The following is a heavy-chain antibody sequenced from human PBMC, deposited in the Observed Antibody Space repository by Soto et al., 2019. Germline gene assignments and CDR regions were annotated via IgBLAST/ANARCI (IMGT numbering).Heavy chain of an antibody. J-gene: IGHJ4*02. D-gene: IGHD6-19*01. CDR2: ISTSGST. Sequence: PSETLSLTRTVSGDSINSYYWSWIRQPAGKGLEWIGRISTSGSTKYNPSLKTRVTIPINTSKNQFSPKLSSVTAADTAVYYCARVGVAGSLEYFDYWGQGSLVTVSS. CDR3: ARVGVAGSLEYFDY. CDR1: GDSINSYY. V-gene: IGHV4-4*07.